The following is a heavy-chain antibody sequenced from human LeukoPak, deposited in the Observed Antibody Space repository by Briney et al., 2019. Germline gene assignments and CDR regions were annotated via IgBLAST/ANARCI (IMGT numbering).Heavy chain of an antibody. CDR1: GGSINTYH. CDR3: ARHRGYYDSPNWFDP. D-gene: IGHD3-22*01. J-gene: IGHJ5*02. CDR2: VYTSGNT. V-gene: IGHV4-4*07. Sequence: PSETLSLTCTVSGGSINTYHWSWIRQPAGKGLEWVGRVYTSGNTNYNPSLKSRVTMSVDTSKNQFSLKLSSVTAADTAVYYCARHRGYYDSPNWFDPWGQGTLVTVSS.